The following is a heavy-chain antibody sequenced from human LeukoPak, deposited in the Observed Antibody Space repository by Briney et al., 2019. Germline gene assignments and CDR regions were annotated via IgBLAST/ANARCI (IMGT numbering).Heavy chain of an antibody. CDR1: GFTFSSYG. D-gene: IGHD4-17*01. J-gene: IGHJ4*02. CDR3: ANDYGDLFDY. Sequence: PGGSLRLSCAASGFTFSSYGMHWVRQAPGKGLEWVAVISYDGSNKYYADSVEGRFTISRDNSKNTLYLQMNSLRGEDTAVYYCANDYGDLFDYWGQGTLVTVSS. CDR2: ISYDGSNK. V-gene: IGHV3-30*18.